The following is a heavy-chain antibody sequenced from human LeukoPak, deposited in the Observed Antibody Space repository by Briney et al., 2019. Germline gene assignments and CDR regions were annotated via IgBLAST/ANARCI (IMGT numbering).Heavy chain of an antibody. J-gene: IGHJ4*02. CDR1: GYTFTSYY. CDR3: ARDKGFVAAAGD. Sequence: ASVKVSCKASGYTFTSYYMHWVRQGPGQGLEWMGIINPSGGSTSYAQKFQGGVTMTRDTSTSTVYMELSSLRSEDTAVYYCARDKGFVAAAGDWGQGTLVTVSS. CDR2: INPSGGST. V-gene: IGHV1-46*01. D-gene: IGHD6-13*01.